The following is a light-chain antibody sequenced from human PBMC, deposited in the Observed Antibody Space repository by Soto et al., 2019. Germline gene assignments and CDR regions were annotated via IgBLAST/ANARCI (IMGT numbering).Light chain of an antibody. CDR3: LSYTSANTRV. CDR1: SSDVGAFNY. V-gene: IGLV2-14*01. Sequence: QSVLTQPPSASGSPGQSVTISCTGTSSDVGAFNYVSWYQQYPGEAPKLIIYEVNNRPSGVSNRFSGSKSGNTASLTISGLQPEDEADYYCLSYTSANTRVFGGGTKLTVL. CDR2: EVN. J-gene: IGLJ3*02.